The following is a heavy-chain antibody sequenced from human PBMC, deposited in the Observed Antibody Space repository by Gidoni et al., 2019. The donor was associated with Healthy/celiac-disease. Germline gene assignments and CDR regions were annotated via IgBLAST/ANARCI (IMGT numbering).Heavy chain of an antibody. CDR3: ARRGTVYGSGSYSFDY. CDR1: GGSISSYY. V-gene: IGHV4-59*01. J-gene: IGHJ4*02. D-gene: IGHD3-10*01. CDR2: IYYSGST. Sequence: QVQLQESGPGLVKPSETLSLTCTVSGGSISSYYWSWIRQPPGKGLEWIGYIYYSGSTNYNPSLKSRVTISVDTSKNQFSLKLSSVTAADTAVYYCARRGTVYGSGSYSFDYWGQGTLVTVSS.